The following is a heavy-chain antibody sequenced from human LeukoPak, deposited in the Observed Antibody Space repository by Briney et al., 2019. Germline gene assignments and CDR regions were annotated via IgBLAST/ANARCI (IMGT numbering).Heavy chain of an antibody. CDR3: ARAAEFGEYLFDY. D-gene: IGHD3-10*01. V-gene: IGHV3-7*03. CDR1: GFTFSSYW. J-gene: IGHJ4*02. CDR2: IKQDGSEK. Sequence: GGSLRLSCAASGFTFSSYWMSWVRQAPGKGLEWVANIKQDGSEKYYVDSVKGRFTISRDNAKNSLYLQMNSLRSDDTAVYYCARAAEFGEYLFDYWGRGTLVTVSS.